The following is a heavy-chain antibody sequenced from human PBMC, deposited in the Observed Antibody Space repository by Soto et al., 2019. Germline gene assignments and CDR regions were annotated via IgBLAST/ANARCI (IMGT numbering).Heavy chain of an antibody. V-gene: IGHV3-23*01. J-gene: IGHJ6*02. CDR3: ARGLQAARPNYYYYYGMDV. Sequence: EVQLLESGGGLVQPGGSLRLSCAASGFTFSSYAMSWVRQAPGKGLEWVSAISGSGGSTYYADSVKGRFTISRDNSKNTLYLQMNSLRAEDTAVYYCARGLQAARPNYYYYYGMDVWGQGTTVTVSS. D-gene: IGHD6-6*01. CDR2: ISGSGGST. CDR1: GFTFSSYA.